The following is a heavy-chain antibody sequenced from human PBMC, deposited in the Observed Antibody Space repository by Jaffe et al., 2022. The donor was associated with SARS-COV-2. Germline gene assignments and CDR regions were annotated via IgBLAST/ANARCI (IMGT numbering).Heavy chain of an antibody. CDR1: GFTFRSYW. Sequence: DVQLVESGGGLVQPGESLRLSCTASGFTFRSYWMTWVRQAPGKGLEWVANIREDASERYYVDSVKGRFTISRDNAKNSLYLQMNSLRAEDTAVYYCARGQTASTWGQGTLVTVSS. V-gene: IGHV3-7*01. CDR2: IREDASER. D-gene: IGHD1-1*01. CDR3: ARGQTAST. J-gene: IGHJ5*02.